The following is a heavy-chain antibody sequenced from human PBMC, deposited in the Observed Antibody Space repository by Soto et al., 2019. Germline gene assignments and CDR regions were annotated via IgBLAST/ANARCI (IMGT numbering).Heavy chain of an antibody. CDR2: IYTSGST. CDR3: ARGWCFGEFWFDP. CDR1: GGSISSYY. V-gene: IGHV4-4*07. J-gene: IGHJ5*02. Sequence: SETLSLTCTVSGGSISSYYWNWIRQHAGKGLEWIGRIYTSGSTNYNPSLKSRVTMSVDTSKNQFSLKLSSVTAADTAVYYCARGWCFGEFWFDPWGQGTLVTVSS. D-gene: IGHD3-10*01.